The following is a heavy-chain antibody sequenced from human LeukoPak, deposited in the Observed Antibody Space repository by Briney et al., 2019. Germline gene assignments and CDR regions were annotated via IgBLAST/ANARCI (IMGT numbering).Heavy chain of an antibody. CDR3: ARERGSGSYHPFDP. CDR2: ISWNSGSI. V-gene: IGHV3-9*01. D-gene: IGHD3-10*01. CDR1: GFTFDDYA. J-gene: IGHJ5*02. Sequence: GGSLRLSCAASGFTFDDYAMHWVRQAPGKGLEWVSGISWNSGSIGYADSVKGRFTISRDNAKNSLYLQMNSLRAEDTAVYYCARERGSGSYHPFDPWGQGTLVTVSS.